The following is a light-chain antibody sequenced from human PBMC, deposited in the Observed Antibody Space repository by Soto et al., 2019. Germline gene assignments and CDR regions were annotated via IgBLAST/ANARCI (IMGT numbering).Light chain of an antibody. Sequence: QSALTQPRSVSGSPGQSVTISCTGTSSDVGGYNSVSWYQQHPGKAPKLMIFDVSKRPSGVPDRFSGSKSGNTASLTISGLQAEDEGDYYCCSHAGSFVVFGGGTKLTVL. CDR2: DVS. J-gene: IGLJ2*01. CDR3: CSHAGSFVV. V-gene: IGLV2-11*01. CDR1: SSDVGGYNS.